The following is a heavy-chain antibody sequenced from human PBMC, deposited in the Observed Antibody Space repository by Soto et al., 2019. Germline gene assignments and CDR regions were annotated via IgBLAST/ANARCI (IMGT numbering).Heavy chain of an antibody. Sequence: QAQLVQSGAEVKKPGASVKVSCKASGYTFYSHSISWVRQAPGQGLEWMGRISADNGNTKYAQKFRGRVTMNTDTSTSTVYMELRNLRSDDTDVYYCARCIQQDYYYGMDVWGQGTTVTVSS. CDR1: GYTFYSHS. CDR2: ISADNGNT. V-gene: IGHV1-18*01. D-gene: IGHD5-18*01. J-gene: IGHJ6*02. CDR3: ARCIQQDYYYGMDV.